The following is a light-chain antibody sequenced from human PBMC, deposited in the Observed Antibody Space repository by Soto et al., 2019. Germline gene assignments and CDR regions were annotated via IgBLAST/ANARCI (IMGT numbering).Light chain of an antibody. J-gene: IGKJ4*01. CDR1: RSLVNSDVNSY. Sequence: FGWPQSPLSRPVTHGQAASTPCRHSRSLVNSDVNSYLNWFQQRPGKSPRRLIYKVSSRDSGVPERFSGSGSGTDFTLKISRVEAEDVGVYYCMQGKHWPLTFGGGTKVDIK. V-gene: IGKV2-30*01. CDR2: KVS. CDR3: MQGKHWPLT.